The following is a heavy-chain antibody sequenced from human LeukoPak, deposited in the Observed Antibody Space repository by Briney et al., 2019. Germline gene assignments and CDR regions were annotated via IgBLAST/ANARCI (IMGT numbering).Heavy chain of an antibody. D-gene: IGHD3-22*01. CDR2: INPNSGGT. Sequence: ASVKVSCRASGYTFTGYYMHWVRQAPGQGLEWMGWINPNSGGTNYAQKFQGRVTMTRDTSISTAYMELSRLRSDDTAVYYCARDLQSSSGYYYVVGYWGQGTLVTVSS. V-gene: IGHV1-2*02. CDR3: ARDLQSSSGYYYVVGY. CDR1: GYTFTGYY. J-gene: IGHJ4*02.